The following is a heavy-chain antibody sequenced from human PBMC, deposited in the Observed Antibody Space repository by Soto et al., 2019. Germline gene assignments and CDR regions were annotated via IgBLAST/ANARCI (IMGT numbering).Heavy chain of an antibody. CDR2: ISFDGNNQ. Sequence: QEQLVQSGGGVVQPGRSLGLSCEASGFTFSRNAMHWVRQAPGKGLEWVAVISFDGNNQYYTDSVKGRFTISRDNSKNTLDLQMNSLRREDTAVYYCARDREYSGFYYGMDVWGQGTTVTVSS. D-gene: IGHD5-12*01. J-gene: IGHJ6*02. CDR3: ARDREYSGFYYGMDV. V-gene: IGHV3-30-3*01. CDR1: GFTFSRNA.